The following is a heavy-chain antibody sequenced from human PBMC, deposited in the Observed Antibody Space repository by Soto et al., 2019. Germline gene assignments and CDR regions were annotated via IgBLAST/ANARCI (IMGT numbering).Heavy chain of an antibody. CDR1: GCTFSSYA. J-gene: IGHJ4*02. Sequence: ASVKVSCKASGCTFSSYAIRWVRQAPGQGVEWMGRIIPICGAASYAQKFQGRVTITADESTSTAYMELSSLRSEDTAVYYCARAAGPKKYSSSPFDYWGQGTLVTVSS. CDR2: IIPICGAA. V-gene: IGHV1-69*13. CDR3: ARAAGPKKYSSSPFDY. D-gene: IGHD6-6*01.